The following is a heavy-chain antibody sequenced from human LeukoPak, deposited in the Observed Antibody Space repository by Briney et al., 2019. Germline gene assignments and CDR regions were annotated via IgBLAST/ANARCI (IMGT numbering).Heavy chain of an antibody. D-gene: IGHD3-16*01. J-gene: IGHJ3*02. CDR2: ISTRSTYI. CDR1: GFTFSTYS. CDR3: ARARGRSINDAFDI. Sequence: GGSLRLSCAASGFTFSTYSMNWVRQAPGRGLEWVSCISTRSTYIYYADSVKGRFTISRDNAKNSLYLQMNSLRAEDTAVYYCARARGRSINDAFDIWGQGTMVTVSS. V-gene: IGHV3-21*01.